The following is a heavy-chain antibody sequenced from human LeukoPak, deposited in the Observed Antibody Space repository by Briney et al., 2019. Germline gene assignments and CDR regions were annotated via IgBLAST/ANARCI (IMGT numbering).Heavy chain of an antibody. CDR1: GGTFSSYA. J-gene: IGHJ6*03. D-gene: IGHD3-3*01. CDR3: ARVGYDSYYYYYMDV. Sequence: SVTVSCKASGGTFSSYAISWVRQAPGQGLEWMGGIIPIFGTANYAQKFQGRVTITTDESTSTAYMELSSLRSEDTAVYYCARVGYDSYYYYYMDVWGKGTTVTVSS. V-gene: IGHV1-69*05. CDR2: IIPIFGTA.